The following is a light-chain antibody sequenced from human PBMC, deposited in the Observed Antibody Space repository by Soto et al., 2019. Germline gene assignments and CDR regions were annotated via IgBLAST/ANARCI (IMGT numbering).Light chain of an antibody. Sequence: QSVLTHPASVSGSPGQSITISCAGTSSDVGGYNYVPWYQQHPGKAPKLMIYDVSNRPSGVSNRFFGSKSGNTASLTISGLQAEDEADYYCSSYTSSSTYVFGTGTKVTVL. CDR2: DVS. CDR1: SSDVGGYNY. V-gene: IGLV2-14*01. CDR3: SSYTSSSTYV. J-gene: IGLJ1*01.